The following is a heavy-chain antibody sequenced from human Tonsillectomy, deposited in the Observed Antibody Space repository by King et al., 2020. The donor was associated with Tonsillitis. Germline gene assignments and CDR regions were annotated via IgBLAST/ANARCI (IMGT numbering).Heavy chain of an antibody. Sequence: VQLVESGGGVVQPGRSLRLSCAASGFTFSNFAMHWVRQAPGKGLEWVTLISNDGSNEYYADSVKGRFTISRDNSKNTLHLQMNSLRPEDTAVYYCASDKNWRWDNWFDPWGQGTLVTVSS. CDR2: ISNDGSNE. CDR3: ASDKNWRWDNWFDP. CDR1: GFTFSNFA. J-gene: IGHJ5*02. V-gene: IGHV3-30*04. D-gene: IGHD2-8*02.